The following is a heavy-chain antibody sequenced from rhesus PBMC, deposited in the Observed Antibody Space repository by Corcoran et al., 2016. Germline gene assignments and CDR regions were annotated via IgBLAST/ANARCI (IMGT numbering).Heavy chain of an antibody. D-gene: IGHD6-25*01. CDR3: GRGAAIDY. J-gene: IGHJ4*01. Sequence: QVQLQESGRGLVKPSETLSLTSAVSVYSLSSGYVWGWIRQPPGKGLEYIGYISGSSGFTYYNPSLKSRVTISKDTSKNQFSLKLTSVTAADTAVYYCGRGAAIDYWGQGVLVTVSS. CDR1: VYSLSSGYV. CDR2: ISGSSGFT. V-gene: IGHV4-99*02.